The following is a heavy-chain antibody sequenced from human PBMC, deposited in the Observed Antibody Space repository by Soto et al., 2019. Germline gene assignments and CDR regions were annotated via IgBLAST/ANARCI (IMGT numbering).Heavy chain of an antibody. V-gene: IGHV3-7*01. CDR3: VGAHFDY. Sequence: EVLMVESGGDLVQPGGSLRLSCSGSGFTFSSYWMNWVRQTPGKGLEWVANINEDGSDTYYMDSVKGRFTISRDNAKNSLYLQMNSLRAEDTAVYFRVGAHFDYWGQGTLVIVSS. D-gene: IGHD1-26*01. CDR2: INEDGSDT. CDR1: GFTFSSYW. J-gene: IGHJ4*02.